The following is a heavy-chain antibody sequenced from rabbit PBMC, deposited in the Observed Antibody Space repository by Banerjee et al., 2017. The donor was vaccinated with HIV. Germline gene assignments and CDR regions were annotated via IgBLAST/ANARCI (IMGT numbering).Heavy chain of an antibody. CDR1: GFTISSSYW. J-gene: IGHJ4*01. CDR3: AITIFGYDDYGDYFPSYFNL. CDR2: IYPDYGYT. V-gene: IGHV1S45*01. Sequence: QEQLEESGGGLVKPEGSLTLTCKASGFTISSSYWICWVRQAPGKGPEWIACIYPDYGYTDYASWVNGRFTISLDNAQNTVFLQMTSLTAADTATYFCAITIFGYDDYGDYFPSYFNLWGPGTLVTVS. D-gene: IGHD2-1*01.